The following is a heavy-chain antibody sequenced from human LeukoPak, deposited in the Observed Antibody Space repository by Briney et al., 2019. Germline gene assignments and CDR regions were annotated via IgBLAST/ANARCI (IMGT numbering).Heavy chain of an antibody. CDR2: IYYSGST. J-gene: IGHJ6*03. V-gene: IGHV4-59*01. Sequence: SETLSLTCTVSGGSISSYYWSWIRQPPGKGLEWIGYIYYSGSTNYNPSLKSRVTISVDTSKNQFSLKLSSVTAADTAVYYCARASRPYNYYYYYMDVWGKGTTVTISS. D-gene: IGHD2-21*01. CDR3: ARASRPYNYYYYYMDV. CDR1: GGSISSYY.